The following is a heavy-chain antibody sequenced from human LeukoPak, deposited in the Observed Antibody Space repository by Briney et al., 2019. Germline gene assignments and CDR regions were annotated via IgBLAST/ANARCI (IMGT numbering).Heavy chain of an antibody. Sequence: GGSLRLSCAASGFTFSNAWMSWVRQAPGEGVEWVGRIKSKTDGETTDYAAPVKSRFTISRDDSNNTLYLQMDSLKAEYTAVYYCTTPDILTGYYTYFDYWGQGTLVTVSS. D-gene: IGHD3-9*01. CDR3: TTPDILTGYYTYFDY. V-gene: IGHV3-15*01. CDR2: IKSKTDGETT. CDR1: GFTFSNAW. J-gene: IGHJ4*02.